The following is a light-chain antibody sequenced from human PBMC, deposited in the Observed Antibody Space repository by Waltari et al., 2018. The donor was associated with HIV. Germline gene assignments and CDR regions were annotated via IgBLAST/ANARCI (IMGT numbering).Light chain of an antibody. CDR1: QSVSIY. J-gene: IGKJ2*01. Sequence: EIVLTQSPATLSLSPGERATLSCRASQSVSIYLAWYQQKPGQPPRLLIYDASNRATAIPARFSGSGSGTDFTLTMSSLEPEDFAVYYCQQRSRWPPAYTFGQGTKLEIK. CDR3: QQRSRWPPAYT. CDR2: DAS. V-gene: IGKV3-11*01.